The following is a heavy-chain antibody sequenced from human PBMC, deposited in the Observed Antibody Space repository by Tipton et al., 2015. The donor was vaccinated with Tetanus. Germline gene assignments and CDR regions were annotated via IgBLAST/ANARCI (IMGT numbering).Heavy chain of an antibody. Sequence: TLSLTCAVYGGSFSNYFWRWIRQPPGKGLEWIGEISPSGNTNYNPSLKSRVTISADTSRNQFSLTLNSVTAADTAVYYCARGWGSSWYYFDYWGQGILVTVSS. CDR3: ARGWGSSWYYFDY. D-gene: IGHD6-13*01. V-gene: IGHV4-34*01. CDR2: ISPSGNT. J-gene: IGHJ4*02. CDR1: GGSFSNYF.